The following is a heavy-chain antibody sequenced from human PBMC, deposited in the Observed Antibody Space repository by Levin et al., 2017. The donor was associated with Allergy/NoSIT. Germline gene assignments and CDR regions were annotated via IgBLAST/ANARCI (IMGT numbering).Heavy chain of an antibody. CDR3: ATEVVPAAILDVYYYYGMDV. Sequence: ASVKVSCKVSGYTLTELSMHWVRQAPGKGLEWMGGFDPEDGETIYAQKFQGRVTMTEDTSTDTAYMELSSLRSEDTAVYYCATEVVPAAILDVYYYYGMDVWGQGTTVTVSS. V-gene: IGHV1-24*01. CDR1: GYTLTELS. D-gene: IGHD2-2*02. CDR2: FDPEDGET. J-gene: IGHJ6*02.